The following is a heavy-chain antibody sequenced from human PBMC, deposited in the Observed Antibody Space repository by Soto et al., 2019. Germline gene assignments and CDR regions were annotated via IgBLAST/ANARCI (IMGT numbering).Heavy chain of an antibody. CDR3: ARTTTEGSGTSDY. V-gene: IGHV4-31*11. Sequence: PSETLSLTCVVSGDSISNYGHYWSWIRQHPEKGLEWIGYIYHTGSTYYNPSLKSRISLSVDTSNNHFSLRLTSVTAADTAVYYCARTTTEGSGTSDYWGQGTLVTVSS. D-gene: IGHD3-10*01. CDR1: GDSISNYGHY. CDR2: IYHTGST. J-gene: IGHJ4*02.